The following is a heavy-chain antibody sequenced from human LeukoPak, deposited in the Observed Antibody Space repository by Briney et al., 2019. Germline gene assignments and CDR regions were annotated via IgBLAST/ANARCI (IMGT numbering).Heavy chain of an antibody. D-gene: IGHD6-19*01. CDR2: ISHSSSII. Sequence: GGSLRLSCAASGLSFRKYGMTLVRQAPGKGLEWVSYISHSSSIIYYADSVKGRFTISRDNAKNSLFLQMNSLRDEDTGSYYCARDAYNSGPAYWGQGTLVTVSS. J-gene: IGHJ4*02. CDR3: ARDAYNSGPAY. V-gene: IGHV3-48*02. CDR1: GLSFRKYG.